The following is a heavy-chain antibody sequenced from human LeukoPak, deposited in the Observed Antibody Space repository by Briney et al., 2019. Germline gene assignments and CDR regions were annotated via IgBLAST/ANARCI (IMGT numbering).Heavy chain of an antibody. Sequence: PGGSLRLSCAASGFTFSSYSMNWVRQAPGKGLEWVGRIKRKIEAEATDYAAPVKGRFTISRDDSKSTLYLQMNSLKSEDTAVYYCTTLSFVWFGDDYWGQGTLVTVS. CDR2: IKRKIEAEAT. CDR3: TTLSFVWFGDDY. CDR1: GFTFSSYS. V-gene: IGHV3-15*01. J-gene: IGHJ4*02. D-gene: IGHD3-10*01.